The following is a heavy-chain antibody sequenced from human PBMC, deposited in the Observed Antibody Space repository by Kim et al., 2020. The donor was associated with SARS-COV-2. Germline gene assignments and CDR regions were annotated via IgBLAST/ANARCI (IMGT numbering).Heavy chain of an antibody. V-gene: IGHV3-48*02. Sequence: GGSLRLSCAASGFTFSSYSMNWVRQAPGKGLEWVSYISSSSSTIYYADSVKGRFTISRDNAKNSLYLQMNSLRDEDTAVYYCATVDSQGYCSSTSCYYYYGMDVWGQGTTVTVSS. CDR3: ATVDSQGYCSSTSCYYYYGMDV. CDR2: ISSSSSTI. D-gene: IGHD2-2*01. J-gene: IGHJ6*02. CDR1: GFTFSSYS.